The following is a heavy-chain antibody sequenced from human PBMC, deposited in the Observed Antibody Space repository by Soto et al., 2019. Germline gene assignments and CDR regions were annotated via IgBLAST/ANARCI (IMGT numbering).Heavy chain of an antibody. J-gene: IGHJ6*02. V-gene: IGHV1-69*14. CDR3: ARDKARQQLGGNYYYGIDG. D-gene: IGHD3-3*02. Sequence: QVQLVQSGAEVKKPGSSVTVSCKASGGTFGNSAISWVRQAPGQGLEWMGGIIPIFPTPDYAQKFQGRVRXTXAKXTSRAYMDLTRLRSEDPAVYCWARDKARQQLGGNYYYGIDGWGQGTTVTVSS. CDR2: IIPIFPTP. CDR1: GGTFGNSA.